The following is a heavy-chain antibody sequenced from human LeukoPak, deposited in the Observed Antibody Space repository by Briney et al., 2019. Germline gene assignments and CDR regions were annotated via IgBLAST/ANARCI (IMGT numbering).Heavy chain of an antibody. D-gene: IGHD3-3*01. CDR3: ARGRGTIFGVVTSNWFDP. V-gene: IGHV4-34*01. Sequence: PSETLSLTCAVYGGSFSGYYWSWIRQHPGKGLEWIGEINHSGSTNYNPSLKTRVTISVDTSKTQCSLKLRSVTAVDAAVYYCARGRGTIFGVVTSNWFDPWGQGTLVTVSS. CDR1: GGSFSGYY. CDR2: INHSGST. J-gene: IGHJ5*02.